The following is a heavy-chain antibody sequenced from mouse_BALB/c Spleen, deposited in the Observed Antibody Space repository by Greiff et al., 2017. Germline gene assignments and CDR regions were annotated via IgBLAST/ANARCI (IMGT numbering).Heavy chain of an antibody. D-gene: IGHD2-3*01. CDR1: GFTFSSFG. CDR2: ISSDSSTI. J-gene: IGHJ3*01. Sequence: EVKLMESGGGLVQPGGSRKLSCAASGFTFSSFGMHWVRQAPEKGLEWVAYISSDSSTIYYADTVKGRFTISRDNPKNTLFLQMTSLRSEDTAMYYCASFYDGYYAWFAYWGQGTLVTVSA. CDR3: ASFYDGYYAWFAY. V-gene: IGHV5-17*02.